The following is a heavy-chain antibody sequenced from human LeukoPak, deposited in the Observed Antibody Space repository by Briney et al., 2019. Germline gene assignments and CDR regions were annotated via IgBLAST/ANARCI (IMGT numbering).Heavy chain of an antibody. CDR2: IYYSGST. D-gene: IGHD6-13*01. V-gene: IGHV4-59*08. CDR3: ARHYSSSWDYGMDV. J-gene: IGHJ6*02. CDR1: GGSVSNYY. Sequence: PSETLSLTCTVSGGSVSNYYWSWIRQPPGKGLEWIGYIYYSGSTNYNPSLKSRVTISVDTSKNQFSLKLSSVTAADTAVYYCARHYSSSWDYGMDVWGQGTTVTVSS.